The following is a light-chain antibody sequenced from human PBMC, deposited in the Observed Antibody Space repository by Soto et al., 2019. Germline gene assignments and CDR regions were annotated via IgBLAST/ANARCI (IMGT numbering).Light chain of an antibody. J-gene: IGKJ4*01. Sequence: EVVMTQSPATVSVSPGERVTLSCRASQTISNDLAWYQQKPGQAPRLLIYGASTRATGVPARFSGGGSGTEFTLTISSLQSEDFAFYYCQQNNKWPPVTFGGGTKVDIK. V-gene: IGKV3-15*01. CDR1: QTISND. CDR2: GAS. CDR3: QQNNKWPPVT.